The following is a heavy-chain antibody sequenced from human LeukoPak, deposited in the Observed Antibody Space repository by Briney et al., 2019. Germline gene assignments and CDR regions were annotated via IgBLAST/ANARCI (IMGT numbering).Heavy chain of an antibody. D-gene: IGHD1-26*01. CDR1: GGSISTSSHY. CDR2: GYYSGST. V-gene: IGHV4-39*01. Sequence: SETLSLTCTVSGGSISTSSHYWGWIRQPPGKGLEWIGSGYYSGSTHYSPSLKSRVTISVDTSKNQFSLKLSSVTAADTAVYYCARPLHSGYYCGYDSWGQGTLVTVSS. J-gene: IGHJ4*02. CDR3: ARPLHSGYYCGYDS.